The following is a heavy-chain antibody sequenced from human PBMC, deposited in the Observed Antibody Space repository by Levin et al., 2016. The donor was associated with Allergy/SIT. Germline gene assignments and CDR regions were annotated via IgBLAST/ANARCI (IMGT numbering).Heavy chain of an antibody. V-gene: IGHV3-48*02. J-gene: IGHJ6*02. CDR3: ARDMMWVEYYYYYGMDV. CDR2: ITDSSSTK. Sequence: WIRQPPGKGLEWVSHITDSSSTKYYADSVKGRFTISRDNAKNSLYLQMNSLRDEDTAVYYCARDMMWVEYYYYYGMDVWGQGITVTVSS. D-gene: IGHD3-16*01.